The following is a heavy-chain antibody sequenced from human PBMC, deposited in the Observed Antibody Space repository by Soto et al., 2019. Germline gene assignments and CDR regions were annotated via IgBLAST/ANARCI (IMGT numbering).Heavy chain of an antibody. D-gene: IGHD2-15*01. CDR3: ARDAGYCSGGNCQLTNWFDP. V-gene: IGHV1-2*02. J-gene: IGHJ5*02. CDR1: GFTFTDYY. CDR2: INPNTGGT. Sequence: QVQLVQSGANVKKPGASVRVSCKASGFTFTDYYINWVRQAPGQGLEWMGWINPNTGGTYYAQKFKDRVTITRATHISTAHMELSGLRSDDTAIYYCARDAGYCSGGNCQLTNWFDPWGQGTLVIVSS.